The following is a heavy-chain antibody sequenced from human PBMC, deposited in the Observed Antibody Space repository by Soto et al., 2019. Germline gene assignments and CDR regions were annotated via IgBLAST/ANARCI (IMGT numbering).Heavy chain of an antibody. CDR2: ISYDGSNK. CDR3: AKADIVGATPFDY. CDR1: GFTFSSYG. Sequence: GESLKISCAASGFTFSSYGMHWVRQAPGKGLEWVAVISYDGSNKYYADSVKGRFTISRDNSKNTLYLQMNSLRAEDTAVYYCAKADIVGATPFDYWGQGTLVTVSS. D-gene: IGHD1-26*01. J-gene: IGHJ4*02. V-gene: IGHV3-30*18.